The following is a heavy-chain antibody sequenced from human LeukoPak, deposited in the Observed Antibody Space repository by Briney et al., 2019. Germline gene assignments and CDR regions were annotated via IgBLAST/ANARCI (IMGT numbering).Heavy chain of an antibody. Sequence: ASVKVSCKASGYTFTAYYMHWVRQAPGQGLEWMGWINPNSGGTNYAQKFQGRVTMTRDTSISTAYMELSRPRSGDTAVYYCARDYYDSSGFGAFDIWGQGTMVTVSS. CDR3: ARDYYDSSGFGAFDI. CDR2: INPNSGGT. J-gene: IGHJ3*02. CDR1: GYTFTAYY. V-gene: IGHV1-2*02. D-gene: IGHD3-22*01.